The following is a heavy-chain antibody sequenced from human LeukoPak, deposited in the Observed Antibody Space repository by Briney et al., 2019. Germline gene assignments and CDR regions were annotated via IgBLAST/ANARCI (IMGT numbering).Heavy chain of an antibody. CDR3: AKEGEYYDSSGYFDY. D-gene: IGHD3-22*01. V-gene: IGHV3-23*01. J-gene: IGHJ4*02. CDR2: ISGSGGST. Sequence: GGSLRLSCAASGFTFSSHAMSWVRQAPGKGLEWVSAISGSGGSTYYADSVKGRFTISRDNSKNTLYLQMNSLRAVDTAVYYCAKEGEYYDSSGYFDYWGQGTLVTVSS. CDR1: GFTFSSHA.